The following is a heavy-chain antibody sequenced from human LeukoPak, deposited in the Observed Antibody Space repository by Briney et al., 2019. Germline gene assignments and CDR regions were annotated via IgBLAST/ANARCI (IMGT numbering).Heavy chain of an antibody. CDR3: ARVGFVAAAADY. Sequence: ASVKASCKASGYTFPSYGISWVRQAPGQGLEGMGWISAYNGNTQYAQKLQDRVTITTDTSTNTAHMELRSLRCDDTAVYYCARVGFVAAAADYWGEGTLVSVSS. D-gene: IGHD6-13*01. V-gene: IGHV1-18*01. CDR1: GYTFPSYG. CDR2: ISAYNGNT. J-gene: IGHJ4*02.